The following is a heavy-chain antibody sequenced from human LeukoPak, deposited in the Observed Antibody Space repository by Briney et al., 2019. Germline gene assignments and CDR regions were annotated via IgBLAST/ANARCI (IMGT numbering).Heavy chain of an antibody. J-gene: IGHJ4*02. CDR3: VRRGAHWATKPYYFDY. CDR2: IYPGDSDT. D-gene: IGHD5-12*01. CDR1: GYSFTSYW. Sequence: GESLKISCKGSGYSFTSYWIGWVRQMPGKGLEWMGIIYPGDSDTRYSPSFQGQVTISADKSISTAYLQWSSLKASDTAIYYCVRRGAHWATKPYYFDYWGQGTLVTVSS. V-gene: IGHV5-51*01.